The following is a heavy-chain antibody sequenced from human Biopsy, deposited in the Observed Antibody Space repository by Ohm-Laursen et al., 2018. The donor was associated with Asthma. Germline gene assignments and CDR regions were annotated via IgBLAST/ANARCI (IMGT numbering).Heavy chain of an antibody. J-gene: IGHJ4*02. V-gene: IGHV3-53*01. CDR3: ARGDSSGWSQYYFDY. D-gene: IGHD6-19*01. CDR2: IYSGGTS. Sequence: RLSCAASGFTVSRDYMFWVRQAPGKGLEWVSVIYSGGTSHTADSVRGRFTISRDYSKNTLYLQMHSLRAEDTAVYYCARGDSSGWSQYYFDYWGQGTLVTVSS. CDR1: GFTVSRDY.